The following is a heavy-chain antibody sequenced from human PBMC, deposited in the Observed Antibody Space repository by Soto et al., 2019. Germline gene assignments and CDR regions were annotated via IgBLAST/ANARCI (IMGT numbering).Heavy chain of an antibody. J-gene: IGHJ4*02. V-gene: IGHV1-2*04. CDR2: INPNSGGT. CDR1: GYTFTSYY. CDR3: ARGTSTDFGLGY. Sequence: ASVKVSCKASGYTFTSYYMHWVRQAPGQGLEWMGWINPNSGGTNYAQKFQGWVTMTRDTSISTAYMELSRLRSDDTAVYYCARGTSTDFGLGYWGQGTLVTVSS. D-gene: IGHD3-3*01.